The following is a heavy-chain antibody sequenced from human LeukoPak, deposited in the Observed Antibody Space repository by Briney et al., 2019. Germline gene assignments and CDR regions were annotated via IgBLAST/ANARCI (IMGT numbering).Heavy chain of an antibody. CDR2: IYPGDSDT. Sequence: GESLKISYKGSGYSIATYWLCWVRQMPGKGPEWLGIIYPGDSDTRYSPSFQGQVTISADKSISTAYLQWSSLKASDTAMYYCARVGGSLNTPADPWGQGTLVTVSS. V-gene: IGHV5-51*01. CDR1: GYSIATYW. J-gene: IGHJ5*02. D-gene: IGHD1-26*01. CDR3: ARVGGSLNTPADP.